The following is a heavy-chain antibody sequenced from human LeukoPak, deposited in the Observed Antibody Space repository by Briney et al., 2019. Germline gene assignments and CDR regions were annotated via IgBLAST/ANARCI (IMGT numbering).Heavy chain of an antibody. J-gene: IGHJ6*03. CDR1: GYTFTSYY. V-gene: IGHV1-46*01. Sequence: ASVKVSCKASGYTFTSYYMHWVRQAPGQGLEWMGIINPSGGSTSYAQKFQGRVTMTRDMSTSTVYMELSSLRSEDTAVYYCARDAYVRTYYDFWSGSPYYYYYMDVWGKGTTVTVSS. CDR3: ARDAYVRTYYDFWSGSPYYYYYMDV. CDR2: INPSGGST. D-gene: IGHD3-3*01.